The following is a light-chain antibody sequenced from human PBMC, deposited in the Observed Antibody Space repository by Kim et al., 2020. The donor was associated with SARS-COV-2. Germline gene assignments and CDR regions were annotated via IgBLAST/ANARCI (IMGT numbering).Light chain of an antibody. CDR3: QNYDTLPWT. J-gene: IGKJ1*01. CDR1: QSVSNNY. Sequence: SPGERATLSGRASQSVSNNYLAWYQERPGQAPRVLIYAASSRAPGIPDRFSGSGSGTDFTLTISRLEPEDFVVYYCQNYDTLPWTFGQGTKVDIK. CDR2: AAS. V-gene: IGKV3-20*01.